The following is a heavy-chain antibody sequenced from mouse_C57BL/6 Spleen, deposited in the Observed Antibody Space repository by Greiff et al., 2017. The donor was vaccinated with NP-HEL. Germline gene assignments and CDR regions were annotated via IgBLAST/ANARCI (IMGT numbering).Heavy chain of an antibody. CDR3: ARCPKGAMDY. CDR1: GYTFTSYW. Sequence: QVQLQQPGAELVKPGASVKMSCKASGYTFTSYWITWVKQRPGQGLEWIGDISPGSGSNNYHEKFKSKATLTVDTSSSTAYMQLSSLTSEDSAVYYCARCPKGAMDYWGQGTSVTVAS. CDR2: ISPGSGSN. J-gene: IGHJ4*01. V-gene: IGHV1-55*01.